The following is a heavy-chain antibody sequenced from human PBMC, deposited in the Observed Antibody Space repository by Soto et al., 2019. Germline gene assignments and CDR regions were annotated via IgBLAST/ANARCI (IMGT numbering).Heavy chain of an antibody. Sequence: GGSLRLSCAASGFTFSSHVMNWVRQAPGKGLEWVAAISGGGGTTYYGDSVEGRFTMSRDNSKNTLYLQMNSLRADDTAVYYCGRGPRAPPPHDYGMDVWGQGTTVTVSS. V-gene: IGHV3-23*01. CDR3: GRGPRAPPPHDYGMDV. CDR2: ISGGGGTT. CDR1: GFTFSSHV. J-gene: IGHJ6*02.